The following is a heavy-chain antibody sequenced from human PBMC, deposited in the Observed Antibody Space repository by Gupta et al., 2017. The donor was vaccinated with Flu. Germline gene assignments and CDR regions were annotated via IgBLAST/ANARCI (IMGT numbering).Heavy chain of an antibody. D-gene: IGHD3-3*01. CDR2: SSSDSIHI. CDR3: SRFWSGYYTYFDY. J-gene: IGHJ4*02. Sequence: EVQLVEAGGGRVKPGGALRLSRAASGFTFSSYTLTWVRQAPGKGLEWFCSSSSDSIHIYYADSGEGRFTISRDNAKNSLFLQMNSLRVEDTSVYYCSRFWSGYYTYFDYWGQGALVTVSS. V-gene: IGHV3-21*01. CDR1: GFTFSSYT.